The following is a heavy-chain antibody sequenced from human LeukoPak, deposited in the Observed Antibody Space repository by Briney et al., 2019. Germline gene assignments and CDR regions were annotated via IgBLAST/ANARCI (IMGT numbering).Heavy chain of an antibody. Sequence: PGGSLRLSCASSGFTFSSYAMNGVRQAPGKGLEWVSAISYSGGSTYYADSVKGRFTISRDNSKNTLYLQMNSLRPEDMAVYYCARDTQEPGNWFDPWGQGTLVTVSS. J-gene: IGHJ5*02. CDR2: ISYSGGST. V-gene: IGHV3-23*01. CDR1: GFTFSSYA. D-gene: IGHD3-10*01. CDR3: ARDTQEPGNWFDP.